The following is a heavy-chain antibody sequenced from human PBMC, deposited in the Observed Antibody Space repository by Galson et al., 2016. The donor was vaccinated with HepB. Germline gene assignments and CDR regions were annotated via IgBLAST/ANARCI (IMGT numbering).Heavy chain of an antibody. CDR1: GFTFSAAW. J-gene: IGHJ3*01. Sequence: SLRLSCAGSGFTFSAAWMSWVRQAPGKGLEWVGRIKSRNDGETTDFSAPVKGRFIISRDDSTNTLFLHMSGLKTEDTAVDFCTTYSAGRPDAFFVWGQGTRVTVSS. CDR2: IKSRNDGETT. D-gene: IGHD5-18*01. CDR3: TTYSAGRPDAFFV. V-gene: IGHV3-15*01.